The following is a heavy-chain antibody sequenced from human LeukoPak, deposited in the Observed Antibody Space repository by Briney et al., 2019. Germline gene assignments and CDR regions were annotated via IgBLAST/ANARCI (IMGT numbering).Heavy chain of an antibody. CDR2: ISSSSSYI. CDR3: ASESGTTGDY. CDR1: GFTFSSYS. Sequence: PGGSLRLSCAASGFTFSSYSMNWVRQAPAKGLEWVSSISSSSSYIYYADSVKGRFTISRDNAKNSLYLQMNSLRAEDTAVYYCASESGTTGDYWGQGTPVTVSS. J-gene: IGHJ4*02. V-gene: IGHV3-21*01. D-gene: IGHD1-7*01.